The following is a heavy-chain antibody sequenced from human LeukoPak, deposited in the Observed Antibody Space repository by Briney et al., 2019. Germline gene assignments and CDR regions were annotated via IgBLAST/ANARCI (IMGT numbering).Heavy chain of an antibody. CDR2: IRYGTNK. CDR3: ARDPRYYYDSSGSNWFDP. V-gene: IGHV3-30*02. J-gene: IGHJ5*02. D-gene: IGHD3-22*01. CDR1: GFTFSSYG. Sequence: GGSLRLSCAASGFTFSSYGMHWVRQAPGKGLEWVAFIRYGTNKYYADSVKGRFTISRDNSKNTLYLQMNSLRAEDTAVYYCARDPRYYYDSSGSNWFDPWGQGTLVTVSS.